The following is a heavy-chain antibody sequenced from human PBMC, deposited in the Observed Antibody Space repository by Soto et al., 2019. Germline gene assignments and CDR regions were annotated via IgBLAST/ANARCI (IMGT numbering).Heavy chain of an antibody. CDR1: GFTFSSYG. V-gene: IGHV3-30*03. D-gene: IGHD2-2*01. Sequence: GGSLRLSCAASGFTFSSYGMHWVRQAPGKGLEWVADISYDRSTKYYADSVKGRFTISRDNAKNSLYLQMNSLRAEDTAVYYCAMLTYCSSTSCYFSGWYTFDYWGQGTLVTVSS. CDR2: ISYDRSTK. CDR3: AMLTYCSSTSCYFSGWYTFDY. J-gene: IGHJ4*02.